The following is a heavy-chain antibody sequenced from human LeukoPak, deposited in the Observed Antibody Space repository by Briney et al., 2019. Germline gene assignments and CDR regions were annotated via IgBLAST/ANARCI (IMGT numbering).Heavy chain of an antibody. V-gene: IGHV4-30-2*01. CDR1: GGSINSGGYY. Sequence: SETLSLTCTVSGGSINSGGYYWSWIRQPPGKGLEWIAYIYHSGSTYYNPSLKSRVTISVDRSKNQFSLKLSSVTAADTAVYYCAKDWEYCSSTSCYSYMDVWGKGTTVTVSS. CDR2: IYHSGST. J-gene: IGHJ6*03. CDR3: AKDWEYCSSTSCYSYMDV. D-gene: IGHD2-2*01.